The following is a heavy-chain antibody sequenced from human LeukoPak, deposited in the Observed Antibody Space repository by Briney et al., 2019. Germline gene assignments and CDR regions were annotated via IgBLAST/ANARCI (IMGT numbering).Heavy chain of an antibody. V-gene: IGHV3-30*04. J-gene: IGHJ4*02. CDR1: GFTFSSYA. CDR3: AREGQITFGGVIVMAPFFDY. CDR2: ISYDGSNK. Sequence: GGSLRLSCAASGFTFSSYAMHWVRQAPGKELEWVAVISYDGSNKYYADSVKGRFTISRDNSKNTLYLQMNSLRAEDTAVYYCAREGQITFGGVIVMAPFFDYWGQGTLVTVSS. D-gene: IGHD3-16*02.